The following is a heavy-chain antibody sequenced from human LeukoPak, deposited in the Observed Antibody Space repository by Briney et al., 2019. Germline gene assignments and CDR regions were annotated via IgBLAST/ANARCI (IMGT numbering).Heavy chain of an antibody. CDR3: ARDVSCSLHH. J-gene: IGHJ5*02. CDR2: IWYDGSHK. CDR1: GFTFSDYG. D-gene: IGHD2-21*01. Sequence: GGSLRLSCTVSGFTFSDYGMHWVRPSPGKGLEWVAVIWYDGSHKYYPESVKGRFTISREDSLTTLYLQMNSLRAEDMAVYYCARDVSCSLHHWGQGTLVRVSS. V-gene: IGHV3-33*01.